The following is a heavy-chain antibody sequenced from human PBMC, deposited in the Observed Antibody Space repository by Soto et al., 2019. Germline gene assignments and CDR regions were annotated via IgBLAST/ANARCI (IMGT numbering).Heavy chain of an antibody. CDR2: ISGSGGST. V-gene: IGHV3-23*01. CDR3: ATQAYDFWSGYSD. D-gene: IGHD3-3*01. Sequence: EVQLLESGGGLVQPGGSLRLSCAASGFTFSSYAMSWVRQAPGKGLEWVSGISGSGGSTYYADSVKGRFTISRDNSKNTLYLQMNSLRAEDTAVYYCATQAYDFWSGYSDWGQGTLVTVSS. J-gene: IGHJ4*02. CDR1: GFTFSSYA.